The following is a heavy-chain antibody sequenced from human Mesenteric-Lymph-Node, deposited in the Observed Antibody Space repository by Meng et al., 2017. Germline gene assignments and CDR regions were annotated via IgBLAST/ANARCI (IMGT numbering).Heavy chain of an antibody. J-gene: IGHJ6*02. Sequence: GESLKISCDGSGFILTTYSMNWVRQAPGKGLEWVASISGTGNIYYAASVKGRFTISRDNAKNSLYLQMNSLRAEDTAVYYCARESWNHLSYYYYNAMDVWGQGTTVTVSS. CDR1: GFILTTYS. D-gene: IGHD1-14*01. V-gene: IGHV3-21*01. CDR3: ARESWNHLSYYYYNAMDV. CDR2: ISGTGNI.